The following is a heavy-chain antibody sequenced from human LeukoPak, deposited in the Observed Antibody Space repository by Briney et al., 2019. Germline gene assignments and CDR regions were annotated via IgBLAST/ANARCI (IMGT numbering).Heavy chain of an antibody. CDR1: GFTFSSYA. CDR3: ARGKGFLEWLLYDAFDV. Sequence: GGSLRLPCAASGFTFSSYAFTWVRQAPGKGPEWVSTIRASSEYTYYADSVKGRFTISRDKSKNTVYLQMNSLRGEDTAVYYCARGKGFLEWLLYDAFDVWGRGTRVTVSS. V-gene: IGHV3-23*01. J-gene: IGHJ3*01. D-gene: IGHD3-3*01. CDR2: IRASSEYT.